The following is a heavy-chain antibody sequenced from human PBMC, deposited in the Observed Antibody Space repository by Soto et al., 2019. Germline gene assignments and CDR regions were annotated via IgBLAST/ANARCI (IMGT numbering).Heavy chain of an antibody. CDR3: ARFSERKLRYFDWLPENDAFDI. D-gene: IGHD3-9*01. J-gene: IGHJ3*02. CDR1: GGTFSSYA. V-gene: IGHV1-69*06. Sequence: SVKVSCKASGGTFSSYAISWVRQAPGQGLEWMGGIIPIFGTANYAQKFQGRVTITADKSTSTAYVELSSLRSEDTAVYYCARFSERKLRYFDWLPENDAFDIWGQGTMVTVSS. CDR2: IIPIFGTA.